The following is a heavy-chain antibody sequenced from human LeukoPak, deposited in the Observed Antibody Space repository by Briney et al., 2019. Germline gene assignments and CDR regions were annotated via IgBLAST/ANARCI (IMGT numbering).Heavy chain of an antibody. CDR1: GFSVSGYW. V-gene: IGHV3-7*01. CDR2: IKQDGSEK. J-gene: IGHJ4*02. Sequence: GGSLRLSCAVSGFSVSGYWMTWVRQAPGEGLEWVANIKQDGSEKNYVDSVRGRFTISRDNAENSLFLQMNSLRVEDTAVYYCAREWQGGIAAAGTRIEGDYWGQGTLVAVSS. CDR3: AREWQGGIAAAGTRIEGDY. D-gene: IGHD6-13*01.